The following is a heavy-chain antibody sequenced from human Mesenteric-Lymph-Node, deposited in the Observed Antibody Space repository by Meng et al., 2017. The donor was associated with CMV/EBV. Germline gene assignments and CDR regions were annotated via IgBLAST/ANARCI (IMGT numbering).Heavy chain of an antibody. Sequence: CAVHGGSFSGYYGSWIRQPPGKGLEWIGEINHSGSTNYNPSLKSRVTISVDTSKNQISLKLSSVTAADTAVYYCARGGYSGYDWAYYWGQGILVTVSS. CDR3: ARGGYSGYDWAYY. CDR1: GGSFSGYY. D-gene: IGHD5-12*01. CDR2: INHSGST. J-gene: IGHJ4*02. V-gene: IGHV4-34*01.